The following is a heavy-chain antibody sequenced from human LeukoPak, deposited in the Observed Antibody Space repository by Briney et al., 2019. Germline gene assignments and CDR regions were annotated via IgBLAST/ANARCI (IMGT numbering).Heavy chain of an antibody. CDR1: GYTFTGYY. D-gene: IGHD6-19*01. V-gene: IGHV1-2*02. CDR3: ARGGGYSSGWPEDAFDI. Sequence: ASVKVSCKASGYTFTGYYMHWVRQAPGQGLEWMGWINPNNGDTNYAQKFQGRVTMTRDTSISTAYMEVSRLRSDDTAVYYCARGGGYSSGWPEDAFDIWGQGTMVTVSS. CDR2: INPNNGDT. J-gene: IGHJ3*02.